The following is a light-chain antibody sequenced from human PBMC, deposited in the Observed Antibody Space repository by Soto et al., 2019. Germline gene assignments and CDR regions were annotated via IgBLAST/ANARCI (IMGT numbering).Light chain of an antibody. V-gene: IGKV1-5*01. CDR1: QSIRGW. CDR2: GAS. J-gene: IGKJ2*02. CDR3: QHSNTYLCT. Sequence: DIQMAQSPSTLSASVGDRVNITCRASQSIRGWLAWYQKKPGKAPKVLIYGASRLPSGVPSRFSGRGSETEFTLPIRDLQPDDFATYYCQHSNTYLCTFGQGTKVDIK.